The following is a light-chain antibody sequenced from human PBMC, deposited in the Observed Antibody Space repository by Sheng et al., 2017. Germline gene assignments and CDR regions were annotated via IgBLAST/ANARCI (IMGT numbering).Light chain of an antibody. Sequence: DIRMTQSPSSLSASVGDRITITCQASQGISNFLNWYQQKPRERTPNLLIYDASHLETGVPSRFSGSGSGTHFTLTISSLQPEDIATYYCQQYENFPLTFGGGTKVEIK. CDR3: QQYENFPLT. CDR2: DAS. CDR1: QGISNF. V-gene: IGKV1-33*01. J-gene: IGKJ4*01.